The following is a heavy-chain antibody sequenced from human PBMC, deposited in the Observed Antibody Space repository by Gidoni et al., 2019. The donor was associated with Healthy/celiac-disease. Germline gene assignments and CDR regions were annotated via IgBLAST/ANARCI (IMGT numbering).Heavy chain of an antibody. CDR1: GFTFSSYG. V-gene: IGHV3-30*18. D-gene: IGHD5-12*01. J-gene: IGHJ6*02. CDR3: AKDNSGYDWGGPGLYYYYYYGMDV. Sequence: QVQLVESGGGVVQPGRSLRLSCAASGFTFSSYGMHWVSPAPGKGLEWVAVISYDGSNKYYADSVKGRFTISRDNSKNTLYLQMNSLRAEDTAVYYCAKDNSGYDWGGPGLYYYYYYGMDVWGQGTTVTVSS. CDR2: ISYDGSNK.